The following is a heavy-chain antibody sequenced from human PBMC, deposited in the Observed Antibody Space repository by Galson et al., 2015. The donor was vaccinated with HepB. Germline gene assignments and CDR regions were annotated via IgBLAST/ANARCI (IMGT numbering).Heavy chain of an antibody. Sequence: ETLSLTCTVSGGSFTNTNYYWAWIRQPPGKGLEWIGSVYYNGDTYYNPSLKSRVTMSVDTSKNQFSLRLSSVTAADTAVYYCARVEQWLTLFDYWGQGRLVTVSS. V-gene: IGHV4-39*01. J-gene: IGHJ4*02. CDR2: VYYNGDT. D-gene: IGHD6-19*01. CDR3: ARVEQWLTLFDY. CDR1: GGSFTNTNYY.